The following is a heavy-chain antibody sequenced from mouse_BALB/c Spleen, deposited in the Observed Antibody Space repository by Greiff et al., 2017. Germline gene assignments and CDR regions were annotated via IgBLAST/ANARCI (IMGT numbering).Heavy chain of an antibody. CDR1: GYSITSDYA. CDR3: ADYYGYFAY. D-gene: IGHD1-2*01. CDR2: ISYSGST. J-gene: IGHJ3*01. Sequence: VQLKESGPGLVKPSQSLSLTCTVTGYSITSDYAWNWIRQFPGNKLEWMGYISYSGSTSYNPSLKSRISITRDTSKNQFFLQLNSVTTEDTATYYCADYYGYFAYWGQGTLVTVSA. V-gene: IGHV3-2*02.